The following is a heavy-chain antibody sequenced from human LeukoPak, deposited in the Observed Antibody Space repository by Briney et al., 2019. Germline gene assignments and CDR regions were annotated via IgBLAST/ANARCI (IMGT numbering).Heavy chain of an antibody. CDR1: GVSISNGDYY. CDR3: ARRTGVGAMDY. CDR2: VYYRGTT. J-gene: IGHJ4*02. Sequence: SETLSLTCTVSGVSISNGDYYWAWIRQPPGKGLEWMGSVYYRGTTYDNPSLKSRVTISVDTSKNQFSLRLRSVTAADTAVYYCARRTGVGAMDYWGQGTLVTVSS. D-gene: IGHD1-26*01. V-gene: IGHV4-39*01.